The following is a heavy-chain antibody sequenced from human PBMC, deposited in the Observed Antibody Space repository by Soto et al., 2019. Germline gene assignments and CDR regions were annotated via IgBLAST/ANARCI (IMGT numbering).Heavy chain of an antibody. J-gene: IGHJ4*02. D-gene: IGHD6-25*01. V-gene: IGHV3-74*01. CDR2: VKSDGTSI. CDR1: GFTFGTHW. CDR3: ASFSGRGGY. Sequence: EVQLVESGGDLVQPGGSLRLSCADSGFTFGTHWMDWVRQAPGKGLVWVSRVKSDGTSISYADPVKGRFTISRDSAKNMLYLQMNSLRVEDTAVYYCASFSGRGGYWGQGTLVTVSS.